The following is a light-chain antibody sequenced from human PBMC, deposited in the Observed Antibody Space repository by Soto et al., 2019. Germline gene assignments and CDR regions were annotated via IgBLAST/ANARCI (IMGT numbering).Light chain of an antibody. V-gene: IGKV1-5*01. Sequence: GDIFTITCRASHSISTWLAWYQQKPGQAPKLLIYDASTLESGVPSRFSGSGSGTDFTLTISRLEPEDFAVYYCKQYGSSGTFGQGTKVDI. J-gene: IGKJ1*01. CDR1: HSISTW. CDR2: DAS. CDR3: KQYGSSGT.